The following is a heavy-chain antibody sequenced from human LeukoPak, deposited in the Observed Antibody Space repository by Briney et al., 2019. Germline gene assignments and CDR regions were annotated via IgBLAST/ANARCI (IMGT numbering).Heavy chain of an antibody. V-gene: IGHV3-23*01. CDR2: ISGSGGST. CDR1: GFTFSSYA. CDR3: AKDFILGAAASYYFDY. J-gene: IGHJ4*02. D-gene: IGHD2-15*01. Sequence: GGSLRLSCAASGFTFSSYAMSWVRQAPGKGLEWVSAISGSGGSTYYADSVKGRFTISRDNSKNTLYLQMNSLRAEDTAVYYCAKDFILGAAASYYFDYWGQGTLVTVSS.